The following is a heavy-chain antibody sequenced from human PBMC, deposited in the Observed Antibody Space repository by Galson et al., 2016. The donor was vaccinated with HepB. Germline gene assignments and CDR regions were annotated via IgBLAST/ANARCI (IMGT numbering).Heavy chain of an antibody. CDR2: VYYSGRT. Sequence: TLSLTCTVSGGSISSGGYYWSWIRQHPGKGLEWIGYVYYSGRTYYNPSLKSRLTISVDTSKNQFSLNLSSVTAADTAVYYCARERWGVENLRRLNWFDPWGQGTLVTVSS. D-gene: IGHD5-24*01. CDR3: ARERWGVENLRRLNWFDP. V-gene: IGHV4-31*03. J-gene: IGHJ5*02. CDR1: GGSISSGGYY.